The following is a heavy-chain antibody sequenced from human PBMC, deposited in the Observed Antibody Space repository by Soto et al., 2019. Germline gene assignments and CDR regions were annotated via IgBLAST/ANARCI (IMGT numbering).Heavy chain of an antibody. CDR1: GFMFNSYA. J-gene: IGHJ2*01. CDR3: ARRTAGWYFDL. D-gene: IGHD2-21*02. Sequence: EVQLVESGGGLVQPGGSLRLSCAASGFMFNSYAMHWVRQAPGKGLEYVSAISSLGDSTFYANSVKHRFTISRDNSKNTLYLQMGSLRAEDIAVYYCARRTAGWYFDLWGRGTLVTVSS. V-gene: IGHV3-64*01. CDR2: ISSLGDST.